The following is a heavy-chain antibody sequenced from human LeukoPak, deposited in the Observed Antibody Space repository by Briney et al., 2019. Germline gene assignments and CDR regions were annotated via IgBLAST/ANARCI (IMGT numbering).Heavy chain of an antibody. J-gene: IGHJ4*02. Sequence: SETLSLTCAVYGGSFSGYYWSWIRQPPGKGLEWIGEINHSGSTNYNPSLKSRVTISVGTSKNQFSLKLSSVTAADTAVYYCARGGENYDYVWGSYRYSPYFDYWGQGTLVTVSS. CDR1: GGSFSGYY. CDR2: INHSGST. CDR3: ARGGENYDYVWGSYRYSPYFDY. V-gene: IGHV4-34*01. D-gene: IGHD3-16*02.